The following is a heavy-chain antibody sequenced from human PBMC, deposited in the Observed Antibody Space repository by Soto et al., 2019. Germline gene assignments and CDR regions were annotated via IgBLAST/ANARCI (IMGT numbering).Heavy chain of an antibody. V-gene: IGHV4-59*01. CDR3: ASIPTQLDYGMDV. D-gene: IGHD6-6*01. J-gene: IGHJ6*02. Sequence: SETLSLTCTVSGGSISSYYWSWIRQPPGKGLEWIGYIYYSGSTNYNPSLKSRVTISVDTSKNQFPLKLSSVTAADTAVYYCASIPTQLDYGMDVWGQGTTVTVS. CDR2: IYYSGST. CDR1: GGSISSYY.